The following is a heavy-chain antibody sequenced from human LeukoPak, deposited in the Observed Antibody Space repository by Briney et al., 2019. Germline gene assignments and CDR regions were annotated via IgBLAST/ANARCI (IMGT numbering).Heavy chain of an antibody. CDR1: GGSISSYY. V-gene: IGHV4-59*01. J-gene: IGHJ4*02. D-gene: IGHD6-13*01. CDR2: IFYSGSS. Sequence: KPSETLSLTCFVSGGSISSYYWSWIRQPPGKGLEWIGYIFYSGSSNYNPSLKSRVTMSVDTSENQLFLELESVTAADTALYYRARAHTSNLYMDYGGQGTLVTVSS. CDR3: ARAHTSNLYMDY.